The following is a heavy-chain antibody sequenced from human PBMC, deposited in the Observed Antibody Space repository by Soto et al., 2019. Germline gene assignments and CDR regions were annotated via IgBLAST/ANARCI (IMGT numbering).Heavy chain of an antibody. CDR3: ARTGYNLFDP. Sequence: SETLSLTCTVSGGSISSGGYYWSWIRQHPGKGLEWIGYIYYSGSTYYNPSLKSRVTISVATSRNQFSLKLSSVTAADTAVYYCARTGYNLFDPWGQGTLVTVSS. CDR1: GGSISSGGYY. J-gene: IGHJ5*02. V-gene: IGHV4-31*03. CDR2: IYYSGST.